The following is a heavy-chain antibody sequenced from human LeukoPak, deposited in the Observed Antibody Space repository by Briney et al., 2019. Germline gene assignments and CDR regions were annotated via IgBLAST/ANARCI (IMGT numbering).Heavy chain of an antibody. CDR3: ARVNAYYYDSSGYYDY. V-gene: IGHV3-21*04. Sequence: PGGSLRLSCAASGFTFSSYSMNWVRQAPGKGLEWVSSISSSSSYIYYADSVKGRFTISRDNAKNSLYLQMNSLRAEDTALYYCARVNAYYYDSSGYYDYWGQGTLVTVSS. J-gene: IGHJ4*02. CDR2: ISSSSSYI. D-gene: IGHD3-22*01. CDR1: GFTFSSYS.